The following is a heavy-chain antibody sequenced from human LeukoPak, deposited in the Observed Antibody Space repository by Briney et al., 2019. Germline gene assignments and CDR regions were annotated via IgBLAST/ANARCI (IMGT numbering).Heavy chain of an antibody. D-gene: IGHD2-2*01. V-gene: IGHV3-9*01. Sequence: GGSLRLSCAASGFTFDDYAMHWVRQAPGKGLEWVSGISWNSGSIGYADSVKGRFTISRDNAKNSMYLQMNSLRAEDTAVYYCARDWDCGSSTCYGALGYWGQGTLVTVSS. J-gene: IGHJ4*02. CDR2: ISWNSGSI. CDR3: ARDWDCGSSTCYGALGY. CDR1: GFTFDDYA.